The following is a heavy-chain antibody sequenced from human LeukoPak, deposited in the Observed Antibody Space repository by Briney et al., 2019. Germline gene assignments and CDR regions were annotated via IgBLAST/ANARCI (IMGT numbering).Heavy chain of an antibody. J-gene: IGHJ4*02. D-gene: IGHD3-22*01. Sequence: PGGSLRLSCAASGFTFRTQDMSWVRQAAGKGLEWVSTVDAGDNTFYADSVKGRFTISRDNSNNTLSLEMNSLRADDTALYYCAKNAGYYDYWGQGTLVTVSS. CDR1: GFTFRTQD. CDR2: VDAGDNT. V-gene: IGHV3-23*01. CDR3: AKNAGYYDY.